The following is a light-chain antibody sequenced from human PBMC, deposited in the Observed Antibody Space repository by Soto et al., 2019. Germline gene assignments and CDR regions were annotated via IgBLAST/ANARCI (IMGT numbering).Light chain of an antibody. CDR2: DAS. J-gene: IGKJ4*01. CDR3: QQFSSYPLT. Sequence: EIVLTQSPATLSLSPGERATVSCRASQSVSSYLAWYQQKPGQAPRLLIYDASNRATGIPARFSGSGSGTDFTLTISRLEPEDFAVYYCQQFSSYPLTFGGGTKVDI. CDR1: QSVSSY. V-gene: IGKV3-11*01.